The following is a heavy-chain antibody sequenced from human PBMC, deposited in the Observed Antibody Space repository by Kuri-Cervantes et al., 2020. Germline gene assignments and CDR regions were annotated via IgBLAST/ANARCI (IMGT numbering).Heavy chain of an antibody. CDR2: INWNGGST. CDR3: ARPGGYCSGGSCYVAAFDI. D-gene: IGHD2-15*01. Sequence: GESLKISCAASGFTFDDYGMSWVRQAPGKGLEWVSGINWNGGSTGYADSVKGRFTISRDNAKNSLYLQMNSLRAEDTAVYYCARPGGYCSGGSCYVAAFDIWGQGTMVTVSS. J-gene: IGHJ3*02. V-gene: IGHV3-20*04. CDR1: GFTFDDYG.